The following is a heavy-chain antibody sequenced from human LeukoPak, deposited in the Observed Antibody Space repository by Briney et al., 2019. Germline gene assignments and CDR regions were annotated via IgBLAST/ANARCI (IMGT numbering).Heavy chain of an antibody. CDR2: INPNSGGT. D-gene: IGHD3-22*01. J-gene: IGHJ4*02. CDR1: GYTFTGYY. CDR3: ARDGGYYDSSGSLDY. Sequence: ASVKASCKASGYTFTGYYMHWVRQAPGQGLEWMGWINPNSGGTNYAQKFQGRVTMTRDTSISTAYMELSRLRSDDTAVYYCARDGGYYDSSGSLDYWGQGTLVTVSS. V-gene: IGHV1-2*02.